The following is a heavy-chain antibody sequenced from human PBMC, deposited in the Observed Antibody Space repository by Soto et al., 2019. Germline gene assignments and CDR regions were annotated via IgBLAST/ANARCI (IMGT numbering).Heavy chain of an antibody. CDR3: ATSTWYAFDI. D-gene: IGHD6-13*01. J-gene: IGHJ3*02. Sequence: VGSLRLSCAASGFTFSNSIINWGRQAPGQGLEWVSSISGSSDFLYYADSVKGRFTISRDTATNSLYLQMNSLRAEDTAVYYCATSTWYAFDIWGQGTMVTVSS. CDR2: ISGSSDFL. CDR1: GFTFSNSI. V-gene: IGHV3-21*01.